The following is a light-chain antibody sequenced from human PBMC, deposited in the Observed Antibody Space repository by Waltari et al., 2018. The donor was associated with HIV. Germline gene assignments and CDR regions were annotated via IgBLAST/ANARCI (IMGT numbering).Light chain of an antibody. CDR1: PAISNS. V-gene: IGKV1-16*02. CDR3: QQYNTYPLN. CDR2: DAS. J-gene: IGKJ4*01. Sequence: DIQLTQSPSSLSASLGDRVTITCRASPAISNSLALFRQKPGKAPQSLIFDASSLKSGGPSKFRGSGSGTDFTITINNLQPEDFATYYCQQYNTYPLNFGGGTTVEIK.